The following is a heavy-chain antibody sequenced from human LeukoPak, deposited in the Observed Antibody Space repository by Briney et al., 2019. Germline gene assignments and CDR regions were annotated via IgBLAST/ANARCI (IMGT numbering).Heavy chain of an antibody. D-gene: IGHD6-13*01. CDR2: IYYSGRT. J-gene: IGHJ4*02. Sequence: SETLSLTCNVSGGSISSYYWSWIRQPPGKGLEWIGYIYYSGRTNYNPSLKSRVTISVDTSKNQFSLKLSSVTAADTAVYYCARGGIAAGLDYWGQGTLVTVSS. CDR1: GGSISSYY. CDR3: ARGGIAAGLDY. V-gene: IGHV4-59*08.